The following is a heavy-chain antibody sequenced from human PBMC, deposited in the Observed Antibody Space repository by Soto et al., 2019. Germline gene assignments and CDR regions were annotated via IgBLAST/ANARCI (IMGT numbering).Heavy chain of an antibody. CDR3: ARGGYDFWSGPYGMDV. V-gene: IGHV4-59*01. CDR2: IYYSGST. D-gene: IGHD3-3*01. J-gene: IGHJ6*02. CDR1: GGSISSYY. Sequence: KTSETLSLTCTVSGGSISSYYWSWIRQPPGKGLEWIGYIYYSGSTNYNPSLKSRVTISVDTSKNQFSLKLSSVTAADTAVYYCARGGYDFWSGPYGMDVWGQGTTVTVSS.